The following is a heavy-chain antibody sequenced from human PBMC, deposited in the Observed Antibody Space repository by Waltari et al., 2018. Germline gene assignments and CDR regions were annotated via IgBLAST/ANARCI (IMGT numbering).Heavy chain of an antibody. CDR1: GGTFSSYA. CDR3: ARMWYQLPNHYYYGMDV. V-gene: IGHV1-69*01. J-gene: IGHJ6*02. D-gene: IGHD2-2*01. CDR2: IIPIFGTA. Sequence: QVQLVQSGAEVKKPGSSVTVSCKASGGTFSSYAISWVRQAPGQGLEWMGGIIPIFGTANYAQKFQGRVTITADESTSTAYMELSSLRSEDTAVYYCARMWYQLPNHYYYGMDVWGQGTTVTVSS.